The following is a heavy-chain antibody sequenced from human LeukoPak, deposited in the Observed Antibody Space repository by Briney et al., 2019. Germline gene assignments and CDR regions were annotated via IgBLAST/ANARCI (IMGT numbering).Heavy chain of an antibody. Sequence: SETLSLTCAVSGDSISGYYWSWFRQPPGKGLEWIGYIYYSGSTNYNPSLKSRVTISVDTSKNQFSLKLSSVTAADTAVYYCARVGGTAMSPFDYWGQGTLVTVSS. J-gene: IGHJ4*02. V-gene: IGHV4-59*01. CDR2: IYYSGST. CDR3: ARVGGTAMSPFDY. D-gene: IGHD5-18*01. CDR1: GDSISGYY.